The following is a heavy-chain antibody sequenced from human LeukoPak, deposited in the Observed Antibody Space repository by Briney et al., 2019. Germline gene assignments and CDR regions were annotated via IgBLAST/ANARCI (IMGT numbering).Heavy chain of an antibody. D-gene: IGHD3-22*01. CDR3: AKDNYYDSSGYWGDAFDI. CDR1: GFTFDDYA. CDR2: ISRNSGSI. J-gene: IGHJ3*02. Sequence: PGRSLRLSCAASGFTFDDYAMHWVRQAPGKGLEWVSGISRNSGSIGYADSVKGRFTISRDNAKNSLYLQMNSLRAEDTALYYCAKDNYYDSSGYWGDAFDIWGQGTMVTVSS. V-gene: IGHV3-9*01.